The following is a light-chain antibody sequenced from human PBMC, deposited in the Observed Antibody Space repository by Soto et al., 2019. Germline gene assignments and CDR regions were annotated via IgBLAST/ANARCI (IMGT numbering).Light chain of an antibody. Sequence: QSALTQPASVSGSPGQSIAISCTGTSSDVGAYDYVSWYQQHPGKAPKLMIYDVNHRPSGVSNRFSGSKSGNTASLTISGLQAEDEADYYYCSSYTSSSSVIFGGGTKLT. CDR3: SSYTSSSSVI. V-gene: IGLV2-14*01. J-gene: IGLJ2*01. CDR1: SSDVGAYDY. CDR2: DVN.